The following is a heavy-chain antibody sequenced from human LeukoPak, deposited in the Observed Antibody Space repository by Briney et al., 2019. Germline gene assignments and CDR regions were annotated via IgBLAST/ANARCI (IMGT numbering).Heavy chain of an antibody. Sequence: SETLSLTCAVYGGSFSGYYWSWIRQPPGKGLEWIGEINHSGSTNYNPSLKSRVTISVDTSKNQFSLKLSSVTAADTAVYYCARVDGVGSTGPFDYWGQGTLVTVSS. CDR2: INHSGST. V-gene: IGHV4-34*01. CDR3: ARVDGVGSTGPFDY. J-gene: IGHJ4*02. CDR1: GGSFSGYY. D-gene: IGHD1-26*01.